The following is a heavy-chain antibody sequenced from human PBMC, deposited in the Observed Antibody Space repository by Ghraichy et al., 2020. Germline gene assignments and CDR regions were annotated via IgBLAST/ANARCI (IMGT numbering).Heavy chain of an antibody. J-gene: IGHJ6*02. V-gene: IGHV3-9*01. CDR1: GFTFDDYA. CDR2: ISWNSGSI. D-gene: IGHD2-15*01. CDR3: AKDISGGAANYYYYGMDV. Sequence: GGSLRLSCAASGFTFDDYAMHWVRQAPGKGLEWVSGISWNSGSIGYADSVKGRFTISRDNAKNSLYLQMNSLRAEDTALYYCAKDISGGAANYYYYGMDVWGQGTTVTVSS.